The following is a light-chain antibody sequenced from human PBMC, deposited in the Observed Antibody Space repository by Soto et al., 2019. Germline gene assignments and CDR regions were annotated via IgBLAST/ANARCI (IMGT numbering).Light chain of an antibody. CDR2: EVN. J-gene: IGLJ3*02. Sequence: QSVLTQPASVSGSPGQSITISCTGASSDVGYYNYVSWYQQHPGTVPKLMIYEVNNRPSGVSNRFSGSKSGNTASLTISGLQAEDEAEYYCSSYTSSSTLVFGGGTKVTVL. V-gene: IGLV2-14*01. CDR3: SSYTSSSTLV. CDR1: SSDVGYYNY.